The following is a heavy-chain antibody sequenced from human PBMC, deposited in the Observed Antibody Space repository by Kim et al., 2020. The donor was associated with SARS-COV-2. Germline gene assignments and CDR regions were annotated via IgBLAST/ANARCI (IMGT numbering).Heavy chain of an antibody. CDR1: GGSISSGDYY. V-gene: IGHV4-30-4*01. D-gene: IGHD3-22*01. CDR2: IYYSGST. Sequence: SETLSLTCTVSGGSISSGDYYWSWIRQPPGKGLEWIGYIYYSGSTYYNPSLKSRVTISVDTSKNQFSLKLSSVTAADTAVYYCARVSDDSSGYYFDYFDYWGQGTLVTVSS. CDR3: ARVSDDSSGYYFDYFDY. J-gene: IGHJ4*02.